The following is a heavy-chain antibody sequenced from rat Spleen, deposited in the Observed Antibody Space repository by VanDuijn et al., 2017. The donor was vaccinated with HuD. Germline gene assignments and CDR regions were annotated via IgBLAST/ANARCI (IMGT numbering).Heavy chain of an antibody. J-gene: IGHJ2*01. Sequence: QVQLKESGPGLVQPSQTLSLTCTVSGFSLSSNGVSWVRQPPGKGLEWIAAISSGGDTSYNSALKSRLSISRDTSKSQVFLKMSSLQTEDTATYYCARDSYSGDGDYWGQGVMVTVSS. CDR1: GFSLSSNG. D-gene: IGHD1-1*01. V-gene: IGHV2S12*01. CDR3: ARDSYSGDGDY. CDR2: ISSGGDT.